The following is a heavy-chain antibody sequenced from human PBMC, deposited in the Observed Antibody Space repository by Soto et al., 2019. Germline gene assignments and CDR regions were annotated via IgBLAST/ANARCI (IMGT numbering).Heavy chain of an antibody. D-gene: IGHD3-10*01. Sequence: QVQLQESGPGLVKPSETLSLTCTASGGSIRGYYWSWIRQPPGKGQEWIGYIYSTGITTYKPSLKSRLTISEDPPHNPFSLTLSSVTATDTPVYYCAQQASFRSETFFPHDYWGQLALLTVSS. J-gene: IGHJ4*02. CDR2: IYSTGIT. CDR3: AQQASFRSETFFPHDY. CDR1: GGSIRGYY. V-gene: IGHV4-59*08.